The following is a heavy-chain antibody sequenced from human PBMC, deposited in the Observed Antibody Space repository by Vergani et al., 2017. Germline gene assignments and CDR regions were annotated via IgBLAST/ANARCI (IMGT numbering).Heavy chain of an antibody. V-gene: IGHV5-51*01. D-gene: IGHD2-21*01. CDR1: ESSFISNE. CDR3: TRHVPCGDGACLHFDH. CDR2: INPIDSKI. J-gene: IGHJ4*02. Sequence: EVMLVPSGAEVKTPGESLKISCKYSESSFISNEISWVRQMSGKGLQWMGNINPIDSKIAYSPSFQGPAIMSLDKSITTSYLQWRSLKASDTAIYYCTRHVPCGDGACLHFDHWGQGTQVTVSS.